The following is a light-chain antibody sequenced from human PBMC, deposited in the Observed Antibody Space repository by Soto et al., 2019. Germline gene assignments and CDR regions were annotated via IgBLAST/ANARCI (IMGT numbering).Light chain of an antibody. Sequence: SALTQPASVSGSPGQSITISCTGTSSGVGRYNYVSWYRQHPGTAPKLIISDVNSRPSGISNRFSGSKSGNTASLTISGLQAEDEAYYYYSSYTSDITQVFGGGTKLTVL. V-gene: IGLV2-14*01. CDR2: DVN. CDR1: SSGVGRYNY. J-gene: IGLJ3*02. CDR3: SSYTSDITQV.